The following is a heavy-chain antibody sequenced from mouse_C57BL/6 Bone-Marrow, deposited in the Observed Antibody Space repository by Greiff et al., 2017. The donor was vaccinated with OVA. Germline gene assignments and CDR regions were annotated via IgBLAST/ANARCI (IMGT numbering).Heavy chain of an antibody. CDR2: IDPENGDT. Sequence: VQLQQSGAELVRPGASVKLSCTASGFNIKDDYMHWVKQRPEQGLEWIGWIDPENGDTEYASKFQGKATITADTSSNTAYLQLSSLTSEDTAVYDCTTPYDYDGGAWFAYWGQGTLVTVSA. CDR1: GFNIKDDY. CDR3: TTPYDYDGGAWFAY. J-gene: IGHJ3*01. V-gene: IGHV14-4*01. D-gene: IGHD2-4*01.